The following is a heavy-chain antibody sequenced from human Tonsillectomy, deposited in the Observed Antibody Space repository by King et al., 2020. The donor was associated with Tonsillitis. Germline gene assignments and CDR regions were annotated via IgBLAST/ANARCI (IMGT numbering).Heavy chain of an antibody. CDR1: GFTFSSYA. V-gene: IGHV3-23*04. Sequence: VQLVQSGGGLVQPGGSLRLSCAASGFTFSSYAMSWVRQAPGKGLEWVSSISGSGATTFYADSVKGRFTISRDNSKNTLHLQMNSLRAEDTAVYYCAKHNGDFYDPENAFDIWGQGTVVTVSS. J-gene: IGHJ3*02. CDR2: ISGSGATT. D-gene: IGHD3-3*01. CDR3: AKHNGDFYDPENAFDI.